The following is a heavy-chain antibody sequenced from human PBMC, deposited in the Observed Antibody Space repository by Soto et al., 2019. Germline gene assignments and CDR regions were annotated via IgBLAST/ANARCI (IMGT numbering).Heavy chain of an antibody. J-gene: IGHJ3*02. CDR1: GYTFTGYY. CDR2: INPNSGGT. Sequence: ASVKVSCKASGYTFTGYYIHWVRQAHGQGLEWMGWINPNSGGTNYAQKFQGWVTMTRDTSISTAYMELSRLRSDDTAVYYCAIRYCSGGSCYSAFDIWGQGTMVTGSS. CDR3: AIRYCSGGSCYSAFDI. D-gene: IGHD2-15*01. V-gene: IGHV1-2*04.